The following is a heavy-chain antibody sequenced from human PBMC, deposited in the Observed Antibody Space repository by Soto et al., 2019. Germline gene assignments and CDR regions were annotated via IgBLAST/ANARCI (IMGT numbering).Heavy chain of an antibody. V-gene: IGHV3-21*02. CDR1: GFTFSSYS. Sequence: EVQLVESGGGLVKPGGSLRLSCAASGFTFSSYSMNWVRQAPGKGLEWVSSITCSSSYIYYADSVKGRFTISRDNAKNSLYLQMNSLRAEDTAVYYCARDVYYYDSSAYWAYWGQGTLVTGSS. CDR2: ITCSSSYI. CDR3: ARDVYYYDSSAYWAY. D-gene: IGHD3-22*01. J-gene: IGHJ4*02.